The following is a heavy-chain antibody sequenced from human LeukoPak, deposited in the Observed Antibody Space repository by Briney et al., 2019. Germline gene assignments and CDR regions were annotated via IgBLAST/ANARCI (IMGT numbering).Heavy chain of an antibody. V-gene: IGHV1-18*01. CDR2: ISAYNGNT. J-gene: IGHJ6*03. CDR3: ATLGDYYGSGELLGYMDV. CDR1: GYTFTSYG. D-gene: IGHD3-10*01. Sequence: GASVKVSCKASGYTFTSYGISWVRQAPGQGLEWMGWISAYNGNTNYAQKLQGRVTMTTDTSTSTAYMELRSLRSDDTAVYYCATLGDYYGSGELLGYMDVWGKGTTVTVSS.